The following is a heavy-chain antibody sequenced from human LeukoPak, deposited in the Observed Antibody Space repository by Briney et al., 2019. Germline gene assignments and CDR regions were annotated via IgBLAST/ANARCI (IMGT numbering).Heavy chain of an antibody. Sequence: SETLSLTCTVSGCSVSSYYWSWIRQPPGKGLEWIGYIYYSGSTNYNPSLKSRVTISVDTSKNQFSLKLSSVTAADTAVYYCARGQNWFDPWGQGTLVTVSS. V-gene: IGHV4-59*02. J-gene: IGHJ5*02. CDR3: ARGQNWFDP. CDR2: IYYSGST. CDR1: GCSVSSYY.